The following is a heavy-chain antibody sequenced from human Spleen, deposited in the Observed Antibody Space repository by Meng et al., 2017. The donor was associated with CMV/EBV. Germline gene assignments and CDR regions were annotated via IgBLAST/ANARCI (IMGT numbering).Heavy chain of an antibody. V-gene: IGHV3-30*04. CDR1: GFTFSSYG. D-gene: IGHD4-11*01. CDR3: ARVLDRTTGYYYYYGMDV. Sequence: LSLTCAASGFTFSSYGIHWVRQAPGKGLEWVSLISYDGRNKYYADAVKGRFTISRDNSKDTVFLQMDSLRAEDTAVYYCARVLDRTTGYYYYYGMDVWGQGTTVTVSS. CDR2: ISYDGRNK. J-gene: IGHJ6*02.